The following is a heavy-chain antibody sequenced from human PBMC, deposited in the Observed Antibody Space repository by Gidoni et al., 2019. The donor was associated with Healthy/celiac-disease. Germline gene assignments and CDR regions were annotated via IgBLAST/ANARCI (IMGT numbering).Heavy chain of an antibody. J-gene: IGHJ3*02. CDR2: ISYDGSNK. Sequence: QVQLVESGGGVVQPGRSLRLFCAASGFPFSSYAMHWVRQAPGKGLEWVAVISYDGSNKYYADSVKGRFTISRDNSKNTLYLQMNSLRAEDTAVYYCARSIVGATKGGAFDIWGQGTMVTVSS. V-gene: IGHV3-30-3*01. CDR3: ARSIVGATKGGAFDI. CDR1: GFPFSSYA. D-gene: IGHD1-26*01.